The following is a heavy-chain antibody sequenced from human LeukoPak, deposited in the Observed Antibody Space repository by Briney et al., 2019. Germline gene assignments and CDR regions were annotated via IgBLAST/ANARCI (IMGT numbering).Heavy chain of an antibody. D-gene: IGHD3-22*01. Sequence: SETLSLTCTVSGGSIRNYYWSWIRQPSGKSLECIGYIFYSGTTNYNPSLESRVTISVDTSNNQFSLKLTSVAAADTAVYYCARVLHRTNYSDRRGYLYFDHWGQGTLVTVSS. J-gene: IGHJ4*02. CDR3: ARVLHRTNYSDRRGYLYFDH. CDR2: IFYSGTT. V-gene: IGHV4-59*01. CDR1: GGSIRNYY.